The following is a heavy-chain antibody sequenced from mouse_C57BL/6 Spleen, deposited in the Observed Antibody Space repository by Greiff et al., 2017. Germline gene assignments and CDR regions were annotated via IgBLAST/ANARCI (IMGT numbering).Heavy chain of an antibody. V-gene: IGHV5-4*01. Sequence: DVQLVESGGGLVKPGGSLKLSCAASGFTFSSYSMSWVRQTPEKRLEWVGTIIDCGSYTNYPDNVKGRFTITRDNAKNNLYLQMSHLKSEDTAMYYCARDGRDYFDYWGQGTTLTVSS. CDR1: GFTFSSYS. J-gene: IGHJ2*01. CDR3: ARDGRDYFDY. D-gene: IGHD6-1*01. CDR2: IIDCGSYT.